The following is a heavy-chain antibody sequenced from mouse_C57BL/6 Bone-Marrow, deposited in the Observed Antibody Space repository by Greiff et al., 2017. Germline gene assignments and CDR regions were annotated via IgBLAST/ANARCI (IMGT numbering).Heavy chain of an antibody. CDR1: GFTFSSYG. J-gene: IGHJ4*01. Sequence: EVKVVESGGDLVKPGGSLKLSCAASGFTFSSYGMSWVRQTPDKRLEWVATISSGGSYTYYPDSVKGRFTISRDNAKNTLYLQMSSLKSEDTAMYYCARLTTVVDAMDYWGQGTSVTVSA. V-gene: IGHV5-6*01. CDR3: ARLTTVVDAMDY. D-gene: IGHD1-1*01. CDR2: ISSGGSYT.